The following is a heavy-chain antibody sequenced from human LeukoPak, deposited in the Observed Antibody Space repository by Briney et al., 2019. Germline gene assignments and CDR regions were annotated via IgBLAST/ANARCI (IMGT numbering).Heavy chain of an antibody. Sequence: PGGSLRLSCAASGFTFSSYAMSWVRQAPGKGLEWVSAISGSGGSTYYADSVKGRFTISRDNSKNTLYLQMNSLRAEDTAVYYCAKGGYCSSTSCYSYYYYYMGVWGKGTTVTVSS. V-gene: IGHV3-23*01. CDR3: AKGGYCSSTSCYSYYYYYMGV. D-gene: IGHD2-2*01. J-gene: IGHJ6*03. CDR1: GFTFSSYA. CDR2: ISGSGGST.